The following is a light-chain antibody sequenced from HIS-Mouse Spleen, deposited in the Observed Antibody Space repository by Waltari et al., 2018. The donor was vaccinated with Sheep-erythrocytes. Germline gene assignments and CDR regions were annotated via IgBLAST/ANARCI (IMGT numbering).Light chain of an antibody. CDR3: QQRSNWPPIT. Sequence: EIVLTQSPATLSLSPGERATLSCRASQSVSSYLAWYQQKPGQAPRLPIHDASNRATGIPARFSGSGSGTDFTLTISSLEPEDFAVYYCQQRSNWPPITFGQGTRLEIK. CDR2: DAS. CDR1: QSVSSY. V-gene: IGKV3-11*01. J-gene: IGKJ5*01.